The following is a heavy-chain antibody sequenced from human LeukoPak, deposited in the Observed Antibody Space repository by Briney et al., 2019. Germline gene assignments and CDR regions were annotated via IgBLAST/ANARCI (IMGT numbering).Heavy chain of an antibody. CDR1: GGSISSSSYY. D-gene: IGHD5-18*01. J-gene: IGHJ4*02. CDR2: IYYSGST. Sequence: PSETLSLTCTVSGGSISSSSYYWGWIRQPPGKGLEWIGSIYYSGSTYYNPSLKSRVTISVDTSKNQFSLKLSSVTAADTAVYYCASVEYSYGTSFDYWGQGTLVTVSS. V-gene: IGHV4-39*01. CDR3: ASVEYSYGTSFDY.